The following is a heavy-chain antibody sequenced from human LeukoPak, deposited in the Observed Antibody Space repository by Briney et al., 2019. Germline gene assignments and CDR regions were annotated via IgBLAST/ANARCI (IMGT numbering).Heavy chain of an antibody. J-gene: IGHJ5*02. CDR2: IYYSGDT. CDR1: RGSISGYS. V-gene: IGHV4-59*01. Sequence: SETLSLTCAVSRGSISGYSWSWIRQSPGGALEWIGYIYYSGDTAYNPSLRSRVTMSVDTSKNQLSLQLSSMTTADTAVYYCVRGPYGASISKWFDPWGQGTQVIVSP. D-gene: IGHD4/OR15-4a*01. CDR3: VRGPYGASISKWFDP.